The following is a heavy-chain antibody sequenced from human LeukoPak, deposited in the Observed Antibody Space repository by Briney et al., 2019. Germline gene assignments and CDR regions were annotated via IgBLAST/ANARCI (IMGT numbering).Heavy chain of an antibody. CDR3: ARDYYGGNSEVISWHFDL. CDR1: GFTVSSNY. D-gene: IGHD4-23*01. Sequence: GGSLRLSCAASGFTVSSNYMSWVRQAPGRGLEWVSVIYSGGGSTYYADSVKGRFTIPRDKSKNTLYLQMNSLRAEDTAVYYCARDYYGGNSEVISWHFDLWGRGTLVSVSS. J-gene: IGHJ2*01. V-gene: IGHV3-66*01. CDR2: IYSGGGST.